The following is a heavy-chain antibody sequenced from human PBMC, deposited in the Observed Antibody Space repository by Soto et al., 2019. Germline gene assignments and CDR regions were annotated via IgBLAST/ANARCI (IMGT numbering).Heavy chain of an antibody. J-gene: IGHJ4*02. CDR2: ISYDGSNK. CDR1: GFTFSSYA. D-gene: IGHD6-6*01. Sequence: GGSLRLSCAASGFTFSSYAMHWVRQAPGKGLEWVAVISYDGSNKYYADSVKGRFTISRDNSKNTLYLQMNSLRAEDTAVYYCSRELDYSSSGLDYWGQGTLVTVSS. V-gene: IGHV3-30*04. CDR3: SRELDYSSSGLDY.